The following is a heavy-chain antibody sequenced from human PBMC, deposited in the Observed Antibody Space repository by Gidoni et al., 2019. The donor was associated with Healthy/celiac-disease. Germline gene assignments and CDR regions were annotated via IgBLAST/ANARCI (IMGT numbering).Heavy chain of an antibody. Sequence: EVQLVASGGGLVQPGGSLRLSCAASGFTFSNAWMSLVRQAPGQGLEWVGRIKSNTDGGTTDYAAPVKGRFTISRDDSKNTLYLQMNSLKTEDTAVYYCTTDLPKYYDFWSRYFFLAPDAFDIWGQGTMVTVSS. CDR1: GFTFSNAW. D-gene: IGHD3-3*01. J-gene: IGHJ3*02. CDR2: IKSNTDGGTT. V-gene: IGHV3-15*01. CDR3: TTDLPKYYDFWSRYFFLAPDAFDI.